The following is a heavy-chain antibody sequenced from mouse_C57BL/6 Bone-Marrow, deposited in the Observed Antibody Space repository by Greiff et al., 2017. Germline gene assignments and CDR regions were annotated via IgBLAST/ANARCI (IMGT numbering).Heavy chain of an antibody. CDR2: IYPGSGST. J-gene: IGHJ4*01. CDR1: GYTFTSYW. CDR3: ARGGGSSYEGYYAMDY. D-gene: IGHD1-1*01. V-gene: IGHV1-55*01. Sequence: QVQLQQSGAELVKPGASVKMSCKASGYTFTSYWITWVKQRPGQGLEWIGDIYPGSGSTNYNEKFKSKATLTVDTSSSTAYMQLSSLTSEDSAVYYCARGGGSSYEGYYAMDYWGQGTSVTVSS.